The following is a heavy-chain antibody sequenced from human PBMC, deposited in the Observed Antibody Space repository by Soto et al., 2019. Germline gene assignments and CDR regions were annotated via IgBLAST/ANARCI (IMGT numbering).Heavy chain of an antibody. CDR1: AFSLSTGGVG. CDR3: IQSRCGGDCLQSYASYYYYGMDV. D-gene: IGHD2-21*02. V-gene: IGHV2-5*02. CDR2: IYWDDDK. J-gene: IGHJ6*02. Sequence: SGPTLVNPTQTLTLTCTFSAFSLSTGGVGVGWIRQPPGKALEWLALIYWDDDKRYSPSLRSRLTITKDTPKNQVVLTMANMDPVDTATYYCIQSRCGGDCLQSYASYYYYGMDVWGQGTTVTVSS.